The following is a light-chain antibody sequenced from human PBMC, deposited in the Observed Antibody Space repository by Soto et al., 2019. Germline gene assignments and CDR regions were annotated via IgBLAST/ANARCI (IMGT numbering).Light chain of an antibody. V-gene: IGKV3-20*01. J-gene: IGKJ1*01. Sequence: DIVLTQSPGALSLSPGERVTLSCRASQSVSSSYLGWYQQKPGQSPRLLIYGASSRATGLPDRFGGSGSGTDFTLTISRLEAEDFAVYYCQHYDTSARTFGEGTKVEIK. CDR1: QSVSSSY. CDR2: GAS. CDR3: QHYDTSART.